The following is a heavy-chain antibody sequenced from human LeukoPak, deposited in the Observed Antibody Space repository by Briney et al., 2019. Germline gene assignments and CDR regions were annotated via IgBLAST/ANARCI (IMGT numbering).Heavy chain of an antibody. CDR3: ARDIYGSWYVSDH. J-gene: IGHJ5*02. CDR1: GYPFTHYY. Sequence: ASVKVSCEASGYPFTHYYIHWVRQAPGQGLEWMGWINPDSGTTNCLQKFQGRVTLTGDTSINTVYMELSRLRSDDTAVYSCARDIYGSWYVSDHWGQGTLVTVSS. CDR2: INPDSGTT. D-gene: IGHD6-13*01. V-gene: IGHV1-2*02.